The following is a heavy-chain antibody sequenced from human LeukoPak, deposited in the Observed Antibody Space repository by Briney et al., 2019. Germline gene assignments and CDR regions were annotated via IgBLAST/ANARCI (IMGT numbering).Heavy chain of an antibody. CDR1: GFDFSTYE. CDR3: AGSLYYYDNYGNRGADP. V-gene: IGHV3-48*03. J-gene: IGHJ5*02. CDR2: ISTSGNTI. D-gene: IGHD3-22*01. Sequence: QAGRSLRLSCVGSGFDFSTYELNWVRQAPGKGLEWLSYISTSGNTIYYADSVRGRFTISRDNAKKSAYLQMRSLRAEDTAIYYCAGSLYYYDNYGNRGADPWGQGTLVTVSS.